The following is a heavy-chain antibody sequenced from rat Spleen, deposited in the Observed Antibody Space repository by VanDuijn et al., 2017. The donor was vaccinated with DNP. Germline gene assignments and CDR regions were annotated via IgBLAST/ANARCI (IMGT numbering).Heavy chain of an antibody. CDR3: ARWIFRSNYFDY. V-gene: IGHV3-1*01. CDR2: ISYSGST. CDR1: GYSITSDY. D-gene: IGHD4-3*01. J-gene: IGHJ2*01. Sequence: EVQLQESGPGLVKPSQSLSLTCSVTGYSITSDYWGWIRKFPGNKMEWMAYISYSGSTGYNPSLKSRISITRDTSKNQFFLHLNSVTTEDTATYYCARWIFRSNYFDYWGQGVTVTVSS.